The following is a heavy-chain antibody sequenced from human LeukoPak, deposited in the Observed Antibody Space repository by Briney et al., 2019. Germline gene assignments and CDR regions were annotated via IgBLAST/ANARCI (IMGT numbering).Heavy chain of an antibody. J-gene: IGHJ3*02. CDR3: ARDSGAMIVGAFDI. CDR1: GFTFSNYA. CDR2: ISSSGSTI. Sequence: GGSLRLSCAASGFTFSNYAMSWVRQAPGKGLEWVSYISSSGSTIYYADSVKGRFTISRDNAKNSLYLQMNSLRAEDTAVYYCARDSGAMIVGAFDIWGQGTMVTVSS. V-gene: IGHV3-48*03. D-gene: IGHD3-22*01.